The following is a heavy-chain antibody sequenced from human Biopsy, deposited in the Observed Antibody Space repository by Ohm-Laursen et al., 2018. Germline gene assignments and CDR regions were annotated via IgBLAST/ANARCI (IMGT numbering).Heavy chain of an antibody. CDR3: ARAPPLIRGVVESWFDP. CDR1: GGYISHYY. D-gene: IGHD3-10*01. CDR2: IYITGET. V-gene: IGHV4-4*07. Sequence: TLSLTCTVSGGYISHYYWTWIRQPAGQGLEWIGRIYITGETDYNPSLKSRVTMSVDSSKKQFSLKLKSVTAADTAIYYCARAPPLIRGVVESWFDPWGPGTVVTVSS. J-gene: IGHJ5*02.